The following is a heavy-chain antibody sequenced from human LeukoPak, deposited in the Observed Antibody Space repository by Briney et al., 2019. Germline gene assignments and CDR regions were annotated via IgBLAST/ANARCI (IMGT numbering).Heavy chain of an antibody. Sequence: ASVKVSCKASGYTFTSYAMHWVRQAPGQRLEWMGWINAGNGNTKYSQKFQGGVTITRDTSASTAYMELSSLRSEDTAVYYCARDLTSYYDFWSGYSGFDYWGQGTLVTVSS. CDR3: ARDLTSYYDFWSGYSGFDY. J-gene: IGHJ4*02. CDR2: INAGNGNT. V-gene: IGHV1-3*01. CDR1: GYTFTSYA. D-gene: IGHD3-3*01.